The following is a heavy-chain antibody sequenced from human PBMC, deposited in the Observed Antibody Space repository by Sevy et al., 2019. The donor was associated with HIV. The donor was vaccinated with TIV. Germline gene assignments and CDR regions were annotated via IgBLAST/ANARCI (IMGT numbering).Heavy chain of an antibody. CDR2: ISAYNGNT. CDR3: AREWSSNWNVADC. CDR1: GYTFNTYG. D-gene: IGHD1-1*01. J-gene: IGHJ4*02. V-gene: IGHV1-18*01. Sequence: ASVKVSCKASGYTFNTYGISWVRQAPGQGLEWMGWISAYNGNTHYAQKFQGRVTMTTDTSTSTAYLELRSLRSDDTAVYYCAREWSSNWNVADCWGQGTLVTVSS.